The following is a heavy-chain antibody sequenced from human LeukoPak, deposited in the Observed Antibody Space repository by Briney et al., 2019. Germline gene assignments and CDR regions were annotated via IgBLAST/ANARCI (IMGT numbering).Heavy chain of an antibody. J-gene: IGHJ6*04. D-gene: IGHD6-13*01. V-gene: IGHV1-69*01. CDR2: IIPIFGTA. Sequence: SVKVSCKASGGTSSSYAISWVRQAPGQGLEWMGGIIPIFGTANYAQKFQGRVTITADESTSTAYMELSSLRSEDTAVYYCASRIAAADDYYYGMDVWGKGTTVTVSS. CDR1: GGTSSSYA. CDR3: ASRIAAADDYYYGMDV.